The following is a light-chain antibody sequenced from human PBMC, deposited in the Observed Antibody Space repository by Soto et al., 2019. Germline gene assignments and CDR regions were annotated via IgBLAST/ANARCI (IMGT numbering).Light chain of an antibody. V-gene: IGKV1-39*01. CDR3: QQTYTYRT. CDR2: GAS. Sequence: DIQMTQSPSTLSASVGDRVTITCRASQSISTYVNWYQHNPGRAPKLLIYGASSLQSGVPSRFSGSGSGTDFTLTINTLQPEDCATYYCQQTYTYRTFGQGTKVDIK. CDR1: QSISTY. J-gene: IGKJ1*01.